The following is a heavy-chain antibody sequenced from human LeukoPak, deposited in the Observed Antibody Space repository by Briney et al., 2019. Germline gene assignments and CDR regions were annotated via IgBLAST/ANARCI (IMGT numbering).Heavy chain of an antibody. J-gene: IGHJ6*03. CDR1: GYSLSELS. D-gene: IGHD6-13*01. Sequence: ASVKVSCEVSGYSLSELSIHWVRQAPGKGLEWMGGFDPKSVKTIYAQNFQGRLSMTEDTSTDTAYMELSSLRSEDTAVYYCARVVGLTGYSSSWYSGYYYYMDVWGKGTTVTVSS. CDR2: FDPKSVKT. CDR3: ARVVGLTGYSSSWYSGYYYYMDV. V-gene: IGHV1-24*01.